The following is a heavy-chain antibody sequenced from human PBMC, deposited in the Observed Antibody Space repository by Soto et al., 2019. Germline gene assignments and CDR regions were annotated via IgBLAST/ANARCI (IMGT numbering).Heavy chain of an antibody. CDR1: GFSLTTYEMG. CDR3: VHTSGWTHTT. D-gene: IGHD1-1*01. CDR2: LYWNDDN. V-gene: IGHV2-5*01. Sequence: QITLKESGPTLVKPTQTLTLNCTVSGFSLTTYEMGVAWIRQPPGKALEWLALLYWNDDNRYSPSLKTRLTLTKDTSKNQVILTMTDMEPGDTATYYCVHTSGWTHTTWGQGTLVTVSS. J-gene: IGHJ5*02.